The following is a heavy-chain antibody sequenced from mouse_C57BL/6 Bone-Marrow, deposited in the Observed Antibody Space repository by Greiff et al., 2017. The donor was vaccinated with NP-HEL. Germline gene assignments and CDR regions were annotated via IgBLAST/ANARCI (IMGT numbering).Heavy chain of an antibody. J-gene: IGHJ2*01. V-gene: IGHV14-3*01. D-gene: IGHD2-4*01. CDR1: GFNIKNTY. CDR2: IDPANGNT. Sequence: EVQLQQSVAELVRPGASVKLSCTASGFNIKNTYMHWVKQRPEQGLEWIGRIDPANGNTKYAPKFPGKATITADTSSNTAYLQLSSLTSEDSAVYYCATIYYDYPYFDYWGQGTTLTVSS. CDR3: ATIYYDYPYFDY.